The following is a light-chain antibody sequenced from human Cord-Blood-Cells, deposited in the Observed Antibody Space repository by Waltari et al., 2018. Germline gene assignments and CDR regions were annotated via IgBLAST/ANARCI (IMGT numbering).Light chain of an antibody. Sequence: EIVLTPSPGTLSLSPGESATLSCRASQSVSSSYLAWYQQKPGQAPRLLIYGASSRATGIPDRFSGSGSGTDFTLTISRLEPEDFAVYYCQQYGSSQTFGQGTKVEIK. CDR2: GAS. V-gene: IGKV3-20*01. CDR1: QSVSSSY. J-gene: IGKJ1*01. CDR3: QQYGSSQT.